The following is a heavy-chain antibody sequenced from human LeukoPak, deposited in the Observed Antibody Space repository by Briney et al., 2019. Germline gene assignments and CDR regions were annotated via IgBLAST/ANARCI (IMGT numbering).Heavy chain of an antibody. Sequence: GGSLRLSCAASGFTFSSYAMNWVRQAPGKGLEWVSGISGSGGSTYYADSVKGRFTISRDNSKNTLFLQMNSLRAEDTAVYYCAKACGSGYYSSFDLWGRGTLVTVSS. CDR2: ISGSGGST. CDR3: AKACGSGYYSSFDL. CDR1: GFTFSSYA. J-gene: IGHJ2*01. V-gene: IGHV3-23*01. D-gene: IGHD6-19*01.